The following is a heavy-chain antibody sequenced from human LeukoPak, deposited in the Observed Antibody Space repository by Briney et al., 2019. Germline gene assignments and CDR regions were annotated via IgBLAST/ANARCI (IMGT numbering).Heavy chain of an antibody. CDR1: GFTFNNVW. CDR3: ARHFDY. J-gene: IGHJ4*02. Sequence: PGGSLRLSCAASGFTFNNVWMNWGRQAPGKGLEWVSVIYSGGSTYYADSVKGRFTISRDNSKNTLYLQMNSLRAEDTAVYYCARHFDYWGQGTLVTVSS. CDR2: IYSGGST. V-gene: IGHV3-53*01.